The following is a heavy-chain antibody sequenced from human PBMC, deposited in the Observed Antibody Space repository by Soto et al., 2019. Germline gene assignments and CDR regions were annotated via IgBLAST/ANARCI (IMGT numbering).Heavy chain of an antibody. V-gene: IGHV3-30-3*01. CDR3: CRSGWHFTLLFHFDY. Sequence: GGSLRLSCAASGFTFSSYAMHWVRQAPGKGLEWVAVISHDGSNKYYADSVKGRFTISRDNSKNTLYLQMNSLRAEDTAVYYCCRSGWHFTLLFHFDYWGQGTLVTVSS. J-gene: IGHJ4*02. D-gene: IGHD6-19*01. CDR2: ISHDGSNK. CDR1: GFTFSSYA.